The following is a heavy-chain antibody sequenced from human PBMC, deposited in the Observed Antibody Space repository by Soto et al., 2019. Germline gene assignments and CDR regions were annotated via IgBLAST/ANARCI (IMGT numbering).Heavy chain of an antibody. J-gene: IGHJ4*02. Sequence: QVQLQQWGAGLLKPSETLSLTCAVYGGSFSGYYWSWIRQPPGKGLEWIGEINHSGSTNYNPSLKSRVTISVDTSKNQFSLKLSSVTAADTAVYYCARREYCSGGSCYSDSLGYWGQGTLVTVSS. V-gene: IGHV4-34*01. CDR1: GGSFSGYY. D-gene: IGHD2-15*01. CDR2: INHSGST. CDR3: ARREYCSGGSCYSDSLGY.